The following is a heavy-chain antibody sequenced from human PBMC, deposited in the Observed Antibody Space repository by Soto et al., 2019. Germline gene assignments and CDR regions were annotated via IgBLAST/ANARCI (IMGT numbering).Heavy chain of an antibody. V-gene: IGHV3-7*01. Sequence: EVQLVESGGGLVQPGGSLRLSCAASGFTFSSYWMSWVRQAPGKGLEWVANIKQDGSEKYYVDSVKGRFTISRDNAKNSVYRQMNSLRAEDTAVYYCARGSSSSGFDYWGQGTLVTVSS. CDR2: IKQDGSEK. CDR1: GFTFSSYW. J-gene: IGHJ4*02. CDR3: ARGSSSSGFDY. D-gene: IGHD6-6*01.